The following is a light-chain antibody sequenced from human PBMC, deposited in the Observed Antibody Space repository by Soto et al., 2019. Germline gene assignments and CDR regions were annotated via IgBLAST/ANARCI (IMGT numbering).Light chain of an antibody. CDR2: GAS. CDR1: QSVSSN. V-gene: IGKV3-15*01. J-gene: IGKJ5*01. CDR3: QQYNNWPHT. Sequence: EIVMTQSPATLSVSPGERATLSCRASQSVSSNLAWYQQKPGQAPRLLIYGASTRATGIPARVSGSGSGTEFTLTISSLQSEDFEVYYCQQYNNWPHTFGQGTRLEIK.